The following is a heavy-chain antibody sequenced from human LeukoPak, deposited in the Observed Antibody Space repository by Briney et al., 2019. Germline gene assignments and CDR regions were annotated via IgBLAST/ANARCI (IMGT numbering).Heavy chain of an antibody. CDR1: GGSISSSNW. Sequence: SETLSLTCAVSGGSISSSNWWSWVRQPPGKGLEWIGEIYHSGSTNYNPSLKSRVTLSVDKSKNQFSLKLSSVTAADTAVYYCARESHYYGSTGPHHFFDYWGQGTLVIVSS. D-gene: IGHD3-22*01. CDR2: IYHSGST. J-gene: IGHJ4*02. CDR3: ARESHYYGSTGPHHFFDY. V-gene: IGHV4-4*02.